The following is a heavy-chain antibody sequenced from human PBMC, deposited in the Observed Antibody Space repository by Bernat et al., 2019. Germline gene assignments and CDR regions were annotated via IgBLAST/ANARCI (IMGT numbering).Heavy chain of an antibody. D-gene: IGHD3-3*01. Sequence: EVQLVESGGGLVQPGGSLRLSCAASGFTFSSYWMSWVRQAPGKGLEWVANIKQDGSEKYYVASVQGRFTISRDNAKNSLYLQMNSLRAEDTAVYYCAREWGRYDFWSGYWDYYYYGMDVWGQGTTVTVSS. CDR2: IKQDGSEK. CDR3: AREWGRYDFWSGYWDYYYYGMDV. CDR1: GFTFSSYW. J-gene: IGHJ6*02. V-gene: IGHV3-7*03.